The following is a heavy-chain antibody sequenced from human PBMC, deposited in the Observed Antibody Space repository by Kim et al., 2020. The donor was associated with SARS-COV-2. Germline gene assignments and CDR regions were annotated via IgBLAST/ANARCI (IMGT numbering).Heavy chain of an antibody. CDR1: GFTFSSYE. V-gene: IGHV3-48*03. D-gene: IGHD2-2*01. Sequence: GGSLRLSCAASGFTFSSYEMNWVRQAPGKGLEWVSYISSSGSTIYYADSVKGRFTISRDNAKNSLYLQMNSLRAEDTAVYYCARDRAAMRGYYYYYGMDVWGQGTTVTVSS. J-gene: IGHJ6*02. CDR3: ARDRAAMRGYYYYYGMDV. CDR2: ISSSGSTI.